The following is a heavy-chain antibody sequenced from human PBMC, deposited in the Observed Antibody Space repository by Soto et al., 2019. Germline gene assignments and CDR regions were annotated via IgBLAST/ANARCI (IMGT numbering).Heavy chain of an antibody. V-gene: IGHV3-33*01. Sequence: LRLCHAASGFAFSNLFLHGALHAPAKGLEAVSVMGHDASHKYYADSVQGRFTISRDNSKHLLYLQMNSLRAEDTAVYYCAREGGEEWIDYYYYGMDVWGHGTTVTVSS. CDR3: AREGGEEWIDYYYYGMDV. CDR2: MGHDASHK. D-gene: IGHD3-3*01. CDR1: GFAFSNLF. J-gene: IGHJ6*02.